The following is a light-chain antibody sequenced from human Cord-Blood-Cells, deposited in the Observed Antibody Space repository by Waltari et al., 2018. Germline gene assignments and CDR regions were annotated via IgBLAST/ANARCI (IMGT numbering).Light chain of an antibody. V-gene: IGLV3-19*01. CDR1: SLRSYY. CDR2: GKN. Sequence: SSELTQDPAVSVALGQTVRITSQGDSLRSYYASWYQQKQGQAPVLVIYGKNNRHAGIPDRLSGSSSGNTASLTSTGAQAEHESDYYCNSRDSSGNHLVFGGGTKLTVL. CDR3: NSRDSSGNHLV. J-gene: IGLJ2*01.